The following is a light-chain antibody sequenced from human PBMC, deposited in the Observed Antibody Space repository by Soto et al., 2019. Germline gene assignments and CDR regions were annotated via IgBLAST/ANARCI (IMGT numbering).Light chain of an antibody. J-gene: IGLJ1*01. V-gene: IGLV1-44*01. CDR2: SNN. Sequence: QSVLTQPPSASGTPGQRVTISCSGSSSNIGSNTVNWYQHLSGTAPKILIYSNNQRPSEVSDRFSGSKSGTSASLAISGLQSEDEADYYCAAWDDSLWVFGTGTKLTVL. CDR3: AAWDDSLWV. CDR1: SSNIGSNT.